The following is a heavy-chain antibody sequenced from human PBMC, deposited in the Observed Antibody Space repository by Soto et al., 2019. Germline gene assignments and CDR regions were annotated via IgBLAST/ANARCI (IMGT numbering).Heavy chain of an antibody. D-gene: IGHD6-13*01. CDR1: GGSISSGDYY. J-gene: IGHJ5*02. V-gene: IGHV4-30-4*01. Sequence: QVQLQESGPGLVKPSQTLSLTCTVSGGSISSGDYYWTWIRQPPGKGLEWIGYIHYSGNTYNNPSLKSRVTISADTSKNQFSLKLSSVTAADTAVYYCASLIAAAGTFNWFDPWGQGTLVTVSS. CDR2: IHYSGNT. CDR3: ASLIAAAGTFNWFDP.